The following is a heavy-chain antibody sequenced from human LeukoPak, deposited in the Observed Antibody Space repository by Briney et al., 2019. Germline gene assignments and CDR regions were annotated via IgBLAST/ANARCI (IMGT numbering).Heavy chain of an antibody. CDR2: IYYSGST. J-gene: IGHJ4*02. V-gene: IGHV4-39*07. Sequence: PSETLSLTCTVSGGSISSSSYYWGWIRQPPGKGLEWIGSIYYSGSTYYNPSLKSRVTISVDTSKNQFSLKLSSVTAADTAVYYCASLPTYYYDSSGYNWGQGTLVTVSS. CDR1: GGSISSSSYY. CDR3: ASLPTYYYDSSGYN. D-gene: IGHD3-22*01.